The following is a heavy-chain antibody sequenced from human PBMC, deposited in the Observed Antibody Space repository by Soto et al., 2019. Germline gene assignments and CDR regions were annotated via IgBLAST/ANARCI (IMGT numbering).Heavy chain of an antibody. Sequence: QVQLEESGGGVVQPGRSLRLSCKGSGFTFSSYAIQWVRQAPGKGLEWVAAISDDGTNKHTADSVKGRFTISRDNSRNTVYRQVNSLRVEDTAVYYCVRRRTTTVTAMGYWGQGTPVTVSS. V-gene: IGHV3-30-3*01. CDR2: ISDDGTNK. J-gene: IGHJ4*02. CDR1: GFTFSSYA. D-gene: IGHD4-17*01. CDR3: VRRRTTTVTAMGY.